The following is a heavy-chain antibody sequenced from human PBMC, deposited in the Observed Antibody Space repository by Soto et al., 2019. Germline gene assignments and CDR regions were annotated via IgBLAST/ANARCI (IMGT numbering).Heavy chain of an antibody. D-gene: IGHD3-9*01. J-gene: IGHJ6*02. Sequence: LRLSWAASGVTFSSYWMIGVRQAPLKGLEWVANIKQDGSEKYYVYSVKGRFTISRDNAKNSLYLQMNSLRAEDTAVYYCARDRILTGGLGYYYYGMDVWGQGTTVTVSS. CDR2: IKQDGSEK. V-gene: IGHV3-7*01. CDR3: ARDRILTGGLGYYYYGMDV. CDR1: GVTFSSYW.